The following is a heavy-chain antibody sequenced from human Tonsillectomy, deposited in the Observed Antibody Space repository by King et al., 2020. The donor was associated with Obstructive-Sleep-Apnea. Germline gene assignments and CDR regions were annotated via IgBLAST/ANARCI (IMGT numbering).Heavy chain of an antibody. J-gene: IGHJ1*01. D-gene: IGHD6-19*01. CDR1: GYTLTEVS. Sequence: VQLVQSGAEVKKPGASVKVSCKVSGYTLTEVSMHWVRQGPGKGLEWMGGFDPDEGEIIYAQKFQGRVTMTEDTSTDTAYLDLSGLRSEDTAVYYCATGGYSSGRYGDEYLQHWGQGTLVTVSS. CDR2: FDPDEGEI. CDR3: ATGGYSSGRYGDEYLQH. V-gene: IGHV1-24*01.